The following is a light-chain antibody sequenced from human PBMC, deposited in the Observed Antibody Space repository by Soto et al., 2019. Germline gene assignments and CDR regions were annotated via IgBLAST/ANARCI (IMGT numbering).Light chain of an antibody. CDR3: RQLTSYPRT. CDR1: QGISSY. J-gene: IGKJ3*01. Sequence: IQLTQSPSSLSASVGDRVTITCRASQGISSYLAWYQQKPGKAPKLLIFAASTLQGGVPSRFSGSGSGTDFSLTINSLQPEDFATYYCRQLTSYPRTFGPGTKVDIK. CDR2: AAS. V-gene: IGKV1-9*01.